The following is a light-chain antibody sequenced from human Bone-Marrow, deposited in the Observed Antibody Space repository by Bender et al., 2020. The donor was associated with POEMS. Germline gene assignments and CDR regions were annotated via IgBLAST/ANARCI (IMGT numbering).Light chain of an antibody. V-gene: IGLV1-44*01. Sequence: QSVLTQPPSASGTPGQRVTISCSGSSSNIGTNPVNWYQQLPGTAPKLLIYINNQRPSGVPDRFSGYKSGTSASLAISGLQSEDEADYYYAAWEDSLNGWVFGGGTKLTVL. CDR2: INN. CDR3: AAWEDSLNGWV. J-gene: IGLJ3*02. CDR1: SSNIGTNP.